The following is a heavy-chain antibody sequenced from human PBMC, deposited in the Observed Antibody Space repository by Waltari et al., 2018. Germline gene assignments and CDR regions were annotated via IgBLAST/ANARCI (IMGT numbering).Heavy chain of an antibody. Sequence: QVQLQESGPGLVKPSETLSLTCTVSGGSISSYYWSWIRQPPGKGLEWIGYIYYSGGTNYNPSLKSRVTISVDTSKNQFSLKLSSVTAADTAVYYCARAGYDSSGYYVLVDYWGQGTLVTVSS. V-gene: IGHV4-59*01. D-gene: IGHD3-22*01. CDR3: ARAGYDSSGYYVLVDY. J-gene: IGHJ4*02. CDR1: GGSISSYY. CDR2: IYYSGGT.